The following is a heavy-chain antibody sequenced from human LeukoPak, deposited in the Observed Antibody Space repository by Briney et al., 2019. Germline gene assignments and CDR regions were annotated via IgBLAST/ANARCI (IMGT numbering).Heavy chain of an antibody. CDR3: ARMRNWNGETDP. CDR2: IDWDDDK. D-gene: IGHD1-1*01. CDR1: GFSLSTSGMC. Sequence: SGPALVKPTQTLTLTCTFSGFSLSTSGMCVSWIRQPPGKALEWLARIDWDDDKYYSTSLKTRLTISKDTSKNQVVLTMTNMDPVDTATYYCARMRNWNGETDPWGQGTLVTVSS. J-gene: IGHJ5*02. V-gene: IGHV2-70*11.